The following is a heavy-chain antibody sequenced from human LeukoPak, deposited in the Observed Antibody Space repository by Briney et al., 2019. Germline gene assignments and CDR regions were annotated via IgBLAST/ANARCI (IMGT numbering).Heavy chain of an antibody. CDR3: ASRLEYSSSLPDV. D-gene: IGHD6-6*01. V-gene: IGHV1-2*06. CDR2: INPNSGGT. CDR1: GYTFTGYY. J-gene: IGHJ6*04. Sequence: ASVKVSCKASGYTFTGYYMHWVRQAPGQGLEWMGRINPNSGGTNYAQKFQGRVTMTRDTSISTANMELSRLRSDDTAVYYCASRLEYSSSLPDVWGKGTTVTVSS.